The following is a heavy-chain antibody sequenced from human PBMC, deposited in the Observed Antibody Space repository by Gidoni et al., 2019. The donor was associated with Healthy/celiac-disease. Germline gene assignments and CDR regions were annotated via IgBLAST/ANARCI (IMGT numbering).Heavy chain of an antibody. CDR3: ARDQGYRSSYYYYGMDV. Sequence: EVQLVESGGGLVQPGGSLRLSCAASGFTFSSDSMNWVRQAPGKGLEWVSYISSSSSTISYADSVKGRFTISRDNAKNSLYLQMNSLRDEDTAVYYCARDQGYRSSYYYYGMDVWGQGTTVTVSS. J-gene: IGHJ6*02. CDR2: ISSSSSTI. CDR1: GFTFSSDS. D-gene: IGHD6-13*01. V-gene: IGHV3-48*02.